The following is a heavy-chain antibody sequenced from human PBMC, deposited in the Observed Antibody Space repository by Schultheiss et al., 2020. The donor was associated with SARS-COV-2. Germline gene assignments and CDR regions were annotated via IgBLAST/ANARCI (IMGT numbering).Heavy chain of an antibody. J-gene: IGHJ4*02. D-gene: IGHD2-21*01. Sequence: GESLKISCAASGFTFSSYAMHWVRQAPGKGLEWVAVISYDGSNKYYADSVKGRFTISRDNSKNTLYLQMNSLRAEDTAVYYCARDSRLEVVIAIPDYWGQGTLVTVSS. V-gene: IGHV3-30-3*01. CDR1: GFTFSSYA. CDR2: ISYDGSNK. CDR3: ARDSRLEVVIAIPDY.